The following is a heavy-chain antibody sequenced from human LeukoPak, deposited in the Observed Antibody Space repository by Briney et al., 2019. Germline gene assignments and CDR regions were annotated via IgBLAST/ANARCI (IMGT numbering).Heavy chain of an antibody. Sequence: GGSLRLSCAASGFSFSNNWMHWVRQAPGEGLVWVARINSDETGTSYADSVKGRFTISRDNAKNTLYLQMNSLRAEDTAVYYCARDGSLPDYWGQGTLVTVSS. V-gene: IGHV3-74*01. CDR3: ARDGSLPDY. CDR2: INSDETGT. J-gene: IGHJ4*02. CDR1: GFSFSNNW.